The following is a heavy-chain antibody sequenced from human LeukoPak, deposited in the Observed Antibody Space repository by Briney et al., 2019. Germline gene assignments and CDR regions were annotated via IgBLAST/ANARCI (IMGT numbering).Heavy chain of an antibody. J-gene: IGHJ5*02. D-gene: IGHD3-3*01. CDR2: IIPIFGTA. Sequence: ASVKVSCKASGGTFSSYAISWVRQAPGQGLEWMGGIIPIFGTANYAQKSQGRVTITTDESTSTAYMELSSLRSEDTAVYYCARDLGSYDSDEWFDPWGQGTLVTVSS. CDR1: GGTFSSYA. V-gene: IGHV1-69*05. CDR3: ARDLGSYDSDEWFDP.